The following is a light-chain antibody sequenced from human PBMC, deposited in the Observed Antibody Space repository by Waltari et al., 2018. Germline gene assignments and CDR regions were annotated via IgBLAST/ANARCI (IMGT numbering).Light chain of an antibody. CDR1: QSISSY. V-gene: IGKV1-39*01. J-gene: IGKJ2*01. CDR2: AAS. CDR3: QQSSSAPPT. Sequence: DIQMTQSPSSLSASVGDRVTITCRESQSISSYLNWYQQKPGKAPKLLIFAASSLQSGVPSRFSGSGSGTEFTLTINSLQPEDSATYSCQQSSSAPPTFGQGTKVEIK.